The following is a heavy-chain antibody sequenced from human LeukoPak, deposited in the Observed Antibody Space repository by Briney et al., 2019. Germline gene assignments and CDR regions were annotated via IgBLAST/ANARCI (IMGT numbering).Heavy chain of an antibody. Sequence: GGSLRLSCAASGYIVSTNYMSWVRQAPGKGLEWVSVLYSGGTTYYADSVKGRFTISRDNSKNTLYLQMNSLRAEDTAVYYCAMDSSWLPLKFDYWGQGTLVTVST. CDR3: AMDSSWLPLKFDY. J-gene: IGHJ4*02. D-gene: IGHD5-24*01. V-gene: IGHV3-66*01. CDR1: GYIVSTNY. CDR2: LYSGGTT.